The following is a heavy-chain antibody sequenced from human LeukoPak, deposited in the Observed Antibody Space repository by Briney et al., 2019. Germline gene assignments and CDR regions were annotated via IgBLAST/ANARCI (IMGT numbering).Heavy chain of an antibody. J-gene: IGHJ3*02. V-gene: IGHV4-4*07. D-gene: IGHD2-15*01. CDR3: ARDSPRYCSGGSCYSYMSAFDI. CDR2: IYTSGST. CDR1: GGSISSYY. Sequence: PSETLSLTCTVSGGSISSYYWSWIRQPAGKGLEWIGRIYTSGSTNYNPSLKSRVTMSVDTSKNQFSLKLSSVTAADTAVYYCARDSPRYCSGGSCYSYMSAFDIWGQGTMATVSS.